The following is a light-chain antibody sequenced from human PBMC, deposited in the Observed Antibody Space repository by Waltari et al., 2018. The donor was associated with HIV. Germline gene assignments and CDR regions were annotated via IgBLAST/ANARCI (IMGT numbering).Light chain of an antibody. CDR3: QAWDSWD. CDR2: QAS. V-gene: IGLV3-1*01. CDR1: QLGDLY. J-gene: IGLJ2*01. Sequence: SYELKQPPSVSVSPGQTANITCPGDQLGDLYVCWYQQRPGQSPVLVMYQASKRPSGIPERFSGSNSGNTATLTISGTQAMDAADYYCQAWDSWDFGGGTKLTVL.